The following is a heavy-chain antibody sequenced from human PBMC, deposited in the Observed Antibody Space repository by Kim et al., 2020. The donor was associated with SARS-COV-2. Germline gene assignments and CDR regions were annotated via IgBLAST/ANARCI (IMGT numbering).Heavy chain of an antibody. CDR3: AKGPIAVVPGGKMWLDP. J-gene: IGHJ5*02. Sequence: GGSLRLSCAASGLTFRNYGMHWVRQAPGKGLEGVSDISYYGTIQNYGDSVEGRFTISRDNSKNTLYLQMNSLRVEDTAVYYCAKGPIAVVPGGKMWLDPWGQGTLVTVSS. V-gene: IGHV3-30*18. CDR2: ISYYGTIQ. D-gene: IGHD2-2*01. CDR1: GLTFRNYG.